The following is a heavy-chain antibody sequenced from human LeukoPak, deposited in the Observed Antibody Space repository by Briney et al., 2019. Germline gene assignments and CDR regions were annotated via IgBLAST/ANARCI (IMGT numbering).Heavy chain of an antibody. V-gene: IGHV3-23*01. D-gene: IGHD5/OR15-5a*01. CDR1: GFTFTSYA. CDR3: VRETPQGVSYYFDY. CDR2: ISGSGDST. Sequence: GGSLRLSCAASGFTFTSYALSWVRQALGKGLEWVSSISGSGDSTYYADSVKGRFAISRDNSKNTLYLQMNSLRAEDTAVYYCVRETPQGVSYYFDYWGQGTLVTVSS. J-gene: IGHJ4*02.